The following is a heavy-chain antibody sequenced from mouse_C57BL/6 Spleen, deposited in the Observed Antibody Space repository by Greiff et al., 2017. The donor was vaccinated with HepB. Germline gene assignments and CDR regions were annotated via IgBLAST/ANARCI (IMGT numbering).Heavy chain of an antibody. CDR3: ASTMVTTFLDY. CDR1: GYAFSSSW. Sequence: QVQLQQSGPELVKPGASVKISCKASGYAFSSSWMNWVKQRPGKGLEWIGRIYPGDGDTNYNGKFKGKATLTADKSSSTAYMQLISLTSEDSAVYFCASTMVTTFLDYWGQGTTLTVSS. CDR2: IYPGDGDT. D-gene: IGHD2-2*01. J-gene: IGHJ2*01. V-gene: IGHV1-82*01.